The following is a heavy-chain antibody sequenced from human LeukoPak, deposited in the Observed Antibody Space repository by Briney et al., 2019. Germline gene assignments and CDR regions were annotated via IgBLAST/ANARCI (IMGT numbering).Heavy chain of an antibody. V-gene: IGHV3-15*07. CDR1: GFTFSNAW. Sequence: GGSLRLSCAASGFTFSNAWMNWVRPAPGKGLEWVGRIKSKTDGGTTDYAAPVKGRFTISRDDSKNTLYLQMNSLKTEDTAVYYCTTDKGVGYDFWSGYTFDYWGQGTLVTVSS. J-gene: IGHJ4*02. CDR3: TTDKGVGYDFWSGYTFDY. CDR2: IKSKTDGGTT. D-gene: IGHD3-3*01.